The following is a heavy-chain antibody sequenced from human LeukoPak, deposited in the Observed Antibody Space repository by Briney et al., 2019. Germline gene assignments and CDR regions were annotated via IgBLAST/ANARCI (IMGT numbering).Heavy chain of an antibody. CDR1: GYTFTSYD. CDR3: ALLWFGENFDY. CDR2: MNPNSGNA. Sequence: ASVKVSCKASGYTFTSYDINWVRQATGQGLEWMGWMNPNSGNAGYAQKFQGRVTMTRNTSISPAYMELSSLRSEGTAVYYCALLWFGENFDYWGQGTLVTVSS. J-gene: IGHJ4*02. D-gene: IGHD3-10*01. V-gene: IGHV1-8*01.